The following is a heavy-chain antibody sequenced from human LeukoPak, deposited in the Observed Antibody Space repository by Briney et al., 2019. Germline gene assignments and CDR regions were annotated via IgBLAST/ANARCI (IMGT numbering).Heavy chain of an antibody. J-gene: IGHJ4*02. CDR2: ISYDGSNK. V-gene: IGHV3-30*04. CDR1: GFTFNSYA. CDR3: AVLSYYYDSPFDY. D-gene: IGHD3-22*01. Sequence: GGSLRLSCAASGFTFNSYAMHWVRQAPGKGLEWVAVISYDGSNKYYADSVKGRSTISIDNSKNTLYLQMNSLRAEDTAVYYCAVLSYYYDSPFDYWGQGTMVTVSS.